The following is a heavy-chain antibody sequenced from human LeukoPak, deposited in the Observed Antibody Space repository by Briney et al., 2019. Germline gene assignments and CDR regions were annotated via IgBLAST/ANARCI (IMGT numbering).Heavy chain of an antibody. CDR2: INSDGSST. CDR1: GFTLRSHW. V-gene: IGHV3-74*01. Sequence: GGSLRLSCAASGFTLRSHWMHWVRQAPGKGLVWVSRINSDGSSTSNADSVKGRFTISRDNAKNTLYLQMNSLRAEDTAVYYCARGVEWFDPWGQGTLVTVSS. CDR3: ARGVEWFDP. J-gene: IGHJ5*02.